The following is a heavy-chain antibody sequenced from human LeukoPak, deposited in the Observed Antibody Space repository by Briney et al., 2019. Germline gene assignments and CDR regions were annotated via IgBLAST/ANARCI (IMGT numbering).Heavy chain of an antibody. J-gene: IGHJ4*02. CDR2: TYYRSKWYN. CDR3: ARAEYSSGWYVFFDY. D-gene: IGHD6-19*01. CDR1: GDSSSSNRAG. Sequence: SQTLSLTCAIPGDSSSSNRAGGNWIRQSPSRSLKWLGRTYYRSKWYNDYAVSVKSRITINPDTSKNQFSLQLNSVTPEDTAVYYCARAEYSSGWYVFFDYWGQGTLVTVSS. V-gene: IGHV6-1*01.